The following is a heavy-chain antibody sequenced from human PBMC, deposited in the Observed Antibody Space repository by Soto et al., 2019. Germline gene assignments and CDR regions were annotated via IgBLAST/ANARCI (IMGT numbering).Heavy chain of an antibody. Sequence: QVQLQESGPGLVKPSETLSLTCTVSGGSISSYYWSWIRQPAGKGLEWIGRIYASVYTSGNTNYNPSLKSRVTMSLDTSKNQFSLNLSSVTAAATAVYYCAREGIVGAIDWFDPWGQGTLVTVSS. CDR3: AREGIVGAIDWFDP. CDR1: GGSISSYY. V-gene: IGHV4-4*07. D-gene: IGHD1-26*01. CDR2: IYASVYTSGNT. J-gene: IGHJ5*02.